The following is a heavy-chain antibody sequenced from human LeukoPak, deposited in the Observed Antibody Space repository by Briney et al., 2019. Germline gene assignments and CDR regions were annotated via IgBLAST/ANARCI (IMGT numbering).Heavy chain of an antibody. V-gene: IGHV3-53*01. D-gene: IGHD2-8*01. CDR1: GFTVSSNY. CDR3: ARARSLYSDFDY. CDR2: IYSGGST. Sequence: GRSLRLSCAASGFTVSSNYMSWVRQAPGKGLEWVSVIYSGGSTYYADSVKGRFTISRDNSKNTLYLQMNSLRAEDTAVYYCARARSLYSDFDYWGQGTLVTVSS. J-gene: IGHJ4*02.